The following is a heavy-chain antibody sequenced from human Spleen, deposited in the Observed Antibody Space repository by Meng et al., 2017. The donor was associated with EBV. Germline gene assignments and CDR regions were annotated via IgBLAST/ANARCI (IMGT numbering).Heavy chain of an antibody. J-gene: IGHJ4*02. Sequence: QGQLQQWGAGLLKPSQTLSRTCDVSGGSISSGNYYWSWIRQPPGKGLEWIGYISNSGSTYYNPSLKSRVTISVDTSENQFSLKLSSVTAADTAVYFCARAEWSAPYYFDYWGQGTLVTVSS. CDR2: ISNSGST. CDR3: ARAEWSAPYYFDY. D-gene: IGHD3-3*01. V-gene: IGHV4-30-4*01. CDR1: GGSISSGNYY.